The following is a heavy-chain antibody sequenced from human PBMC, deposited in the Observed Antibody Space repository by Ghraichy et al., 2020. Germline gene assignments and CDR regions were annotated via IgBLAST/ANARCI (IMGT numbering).Heavy chain of an antibody. V-gene: IGHV3-33*01. CDR3: ARTNYYGSGTYEA. Sequence: GESLNISCAASGFTFSSYGMHWVRQAPGKGLEWVAVIWYDGSKKYYADSVKGRITISRDNSKNTLYLQMNSLRAEDTAVYYCARTNYYGSGTYEAWGQGTLVTVSS. D-gene: IGHD3-10*01. CDR1: GFTFSSYG. CDR2: IWYDGSKK. J-gene: IGHJ4*02.